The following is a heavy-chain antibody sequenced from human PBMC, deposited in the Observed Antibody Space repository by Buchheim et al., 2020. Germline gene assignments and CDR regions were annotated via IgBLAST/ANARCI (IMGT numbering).Heavy chain of an antibody. J-gene: IGHJ4*02. V-gene: IGHV4-34*01. CDR3: ARDQDDSSGFDY. D-gene: IGHD3-22*01. CDR1: GGSFSGYY. Sequence: QVQLQQWGAGLLKPSETLSLTCSVYGGSFSGYYWSWIRQPPGKGLEWIGEINHSGSTNYNPSLKSRVTISVDTSKNQFSLKLSSVTAADTAVYYCARDQDDSSGFDYWGQGTL. CDR2: INHSGST.